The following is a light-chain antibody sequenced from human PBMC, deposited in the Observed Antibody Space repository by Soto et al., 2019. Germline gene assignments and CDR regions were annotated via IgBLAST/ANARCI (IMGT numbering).Light chain of an antibody. Sequence: QSALTQPASVSGSPGQSITISCTGTSXDVGGYNYVSWYQQHPGKAPKLMIYEVSNRPSGVSNRFSGSKSGNTASLTISGLQAEDEADYYCSSYTSSGGVFGTGTKVTVL. J-gene: IGLJ1*01. CDR3: SSYTSSGGV. CDR1: SXDVGGYNY. CDR2: EVS. V-gene: IGLV2-14*01.